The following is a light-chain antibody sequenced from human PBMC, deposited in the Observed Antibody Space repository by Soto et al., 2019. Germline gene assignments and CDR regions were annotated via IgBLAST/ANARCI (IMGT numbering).Light chain of an antibody. CDR1: QSISSW. CDR2: KAS. V-gene: IGKV1-5*03. CDR3: QQYNSYWT. J-gene: IGKJ1*01. Sequence: DIQMTQSPSTLSASVGDRVTITCRASQSISSWFAWYKKKPGKAPKLLIYKASSLESGVPSRFSGSGSGTEFTLTISSLQPDDFATYYCQQYNSYWTFGQGIKVDMK.